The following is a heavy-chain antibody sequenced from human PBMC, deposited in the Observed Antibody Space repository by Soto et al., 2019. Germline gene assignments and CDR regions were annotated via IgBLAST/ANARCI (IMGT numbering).Heavy chain of an antibody. J-gene: IGHJ4*02. D-gene: IGHD3-22*01. CDR1: GYTFTGYY. Sequence: ASVKVSGKASGYTFTGYYMHWVRQAPGQGLEWMGWINPNSGGTNYAQKFQGWVTMTRDTSISTAYMELSRLRSDDTAVYYCARAPDYYDSSGPFDYWGQGTLVTVSS. CDR3: ARAPDYYDSSGPFDY. V-gene: IGHV1-2*04. CDR2: INPNSGGT.